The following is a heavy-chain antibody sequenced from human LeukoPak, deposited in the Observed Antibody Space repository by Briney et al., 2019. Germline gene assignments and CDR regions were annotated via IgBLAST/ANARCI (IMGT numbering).Heavy chain of an antibody. CDR2: TYYRSKWYN. V-gene: IGHV6-1*01. CDR3: ARAWNMVLGAFDI. J-gene: IGHJ3*02. D-gene: IGHD2/OR15-2a*01. CDR1: GDIVSSNSVA. Sequence: SQTLSLTCAISGDIVSSNSVAWHWNTQSPSIGLEWLRSTYYRSKWYNDYAVSVKSQITINPDTSKNQFSLQLNSVTPEDTAVYYCARAWNMVLGAFDIWDQGTMVTVSS.